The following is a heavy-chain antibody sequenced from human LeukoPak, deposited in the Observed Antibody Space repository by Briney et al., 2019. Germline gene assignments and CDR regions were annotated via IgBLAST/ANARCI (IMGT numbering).Heavy chain of an antibody. J-gene: IGHJ5*02. V-gene: IGHV1-8*01. Sequence: ASVKVSCKASGYTFTSYDINWVRQATGQGLEWVGWMNPNSGNTGYAQEFQGRVTMTRNTSISTAYMELSSLRSEDTAVYYCARASRGWYTGNWFDPWGQGTLVTVSS. CDR1: GYTFTSYD. D-gene: IGHD6-19*01. CDR3: ARASRGWYTGNWFDP. CDR2: MNPNSGNT.